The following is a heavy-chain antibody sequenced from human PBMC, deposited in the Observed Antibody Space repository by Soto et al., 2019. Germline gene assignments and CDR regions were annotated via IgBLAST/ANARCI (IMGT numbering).Heavy chain of an antibody. CDR2: ISGSGGST. J-gene: IGHJ6*02. CDR3: ANTLTEVYYYYGMDV. CDR1: GFTFISYA. V-gene: IGHV3-23*01. D-gene: IGHD4-4*01. Sequence: PGGFLRLSCAASGFTFISYAMSWVRQAPGKGLEWVSAISGSGGSTYYADSVKGRFTISRDNSKNTLYLQMNSLRAEDTAVYYCANTLTEVYYYYGMDVWGQGTTVTVSS.